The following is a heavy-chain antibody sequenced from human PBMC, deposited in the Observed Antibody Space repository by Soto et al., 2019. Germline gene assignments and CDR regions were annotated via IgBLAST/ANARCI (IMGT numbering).Heavy chain of an antibody. Sequence: EVQLLESGGGLVQPGGSLRLSCAASGFTFSSYAMSWVRQAPGKGLEWVSAISGSGGSTYYADSVKGRFTISRDNSKNRLDLQMTSMRAEDTAVYYCGKDQVTMVRGYGMDVWGQGTTVTVSS. D-gene: IGHD3-10*01. J-gene: IGHJ6*02. CDR1: GFTFSSYA. V-gene: IGHV3-23*01. CDR2: ISGSGGST. CDR3: GKDQVTMVRGYGMDV.